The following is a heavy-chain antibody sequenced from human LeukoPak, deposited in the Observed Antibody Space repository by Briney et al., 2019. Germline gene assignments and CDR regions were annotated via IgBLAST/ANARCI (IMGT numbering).Heavy chain of an antibody. V-gene: IGHV1-2*06. J-gene: IGHJ6*03. CDR2: INPNSGGT. CDR1: GYTFTGYY. CDR3: ARGFLEWLLGSGSYYYYMDV. D-gene: IGHD3-3*01. Sequence: ASVKVSCKASGYTFTGYYMHWVRQAPGQGLEWMGRINPNSGGTNYAQKFQGRVTMTRDTSISTTYMELSRLRFDDTAVYYCARGFLEWLLGSGSYYYYMDVWGKGTTVTVSS.